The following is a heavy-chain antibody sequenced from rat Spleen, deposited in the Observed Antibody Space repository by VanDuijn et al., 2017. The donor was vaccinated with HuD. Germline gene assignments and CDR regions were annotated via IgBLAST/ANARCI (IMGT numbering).Heavy chain of an antibody. J-gene: IGHJ2*01. CDR2: IWGNGNT. Sequence: VQLKESGPGLVQPSQTLSLTCTVSGFLLTDNSVHWLRQPPGRGLEWMGVIWGNGNTNYNSVVKSRLSISRDTSKSQVFLKVNSLQPEDTGTYYCARGNFDYWGQGVMVTVSS. CDR3: ARGNFDY. V-gene: IGHV2S54*01. CDR1: GFLLTDNS.